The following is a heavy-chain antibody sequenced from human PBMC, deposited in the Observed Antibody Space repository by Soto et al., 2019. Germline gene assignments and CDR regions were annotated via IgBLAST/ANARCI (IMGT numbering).Heavy chain of an antibody. J-gene: IGHJ4*02. CDR1: GDSITSGVHY. Sequence: QVQLQESGPGLVKPSQTLSLTCTVSGDSITSGVHYWSWIRQHPGKGLEWIGYIFYSGISYYNPSPQSRVNISVDTSKNQFSLKLRSVNGGDKAVFYCGRGRIMLTFGGGSGEWGIDSWGQGTLVTVSS. CDR3: GRGRIMLTFGGGSGEWGIDS. V-gene: IGHV4-31*03. D-gene: IGHD3-16*01. CDR2: IFYSGIS.